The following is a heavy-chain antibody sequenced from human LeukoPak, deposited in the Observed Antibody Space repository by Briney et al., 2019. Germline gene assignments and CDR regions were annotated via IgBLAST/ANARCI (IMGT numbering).Heavy chain of an antibody. CDR1: GGSISSSSYY. Sequence: SETLSLTCTVSGGSISSSSYYWGWIRQPPGKGLEWIGSIYYSGSTYYNPSLKSRVNISVDTSMNQFSLKLSSVTAADTAVYYCASITIFGVVLDYWGQGTLVTVSS. CDR3: ASITIFGVVLDY. D-gene: IGHD3-3*01. CDR2: IYYSGST. J-gene: IGHJ4*02. V-gene: IGHV4-39*01.